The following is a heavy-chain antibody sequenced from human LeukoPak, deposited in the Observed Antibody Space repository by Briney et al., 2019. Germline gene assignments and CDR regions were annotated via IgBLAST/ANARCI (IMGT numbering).Heavy chain of an antibody. J-gene: IGHJ5*01. Sequence: PSETLSLTCTASSGSIRDYYWSWVRQPPGGRLEWIGFIHYTGHTKYNPSLKSRVTISVDTSKNLFSLELTSVTAADTAVYFCARDLERGVIGGFDSWGQGTLVIVSS. CDR1: SGSIRDYY. D-gene: IGHD3-10*01. V-gene: IGHV4-59*01. CDR2: IHYTGHT. CDR3: ARDLERGVIGGFDS.